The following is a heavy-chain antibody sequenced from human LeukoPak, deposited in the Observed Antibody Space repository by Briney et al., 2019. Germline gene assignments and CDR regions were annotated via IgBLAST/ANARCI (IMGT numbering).Heavy chain of an antibody. D-gene: IGHD3-10*01. Sequence: SGGSLRLSCAASGFTVSSNYMSWVRQAPGKGLEWVSAISGSGGSTYYADSVKGRFTISRDNSKNTLYLQMNSLRAEDTAVYYCAKGRPGGGAWFDPWGQGTLVTVSS. CDR1: GFTVSSNY. V-gene: IGHV3-23*01. CDR3: AKGRPGGGAWFDP. J-gene: IGHJ5*02. CDR2: ISGSGGST.